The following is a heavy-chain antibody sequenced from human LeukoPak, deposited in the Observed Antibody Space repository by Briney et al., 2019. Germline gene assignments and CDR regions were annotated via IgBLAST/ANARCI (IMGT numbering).Heavy chain of an antibody. V-gene: IGHV3-11*01. CDR3: ARDTETGTTSSFDY. D-gene: IGHD1-14*01. CDR1: GFTFSDYY. Sequence: GGSLRLSCAASGFTFSDYYMSWIRQAPGKGLEWVSYISSSGSTIYYADSVKGRFTISRDNAKNSLYLQMNSLRAEDTAVYYCARDTETGTTSSFDYWGQGTLVTASS. CDR2: ISSSGSTI. J-gene: IGHJ4*02.